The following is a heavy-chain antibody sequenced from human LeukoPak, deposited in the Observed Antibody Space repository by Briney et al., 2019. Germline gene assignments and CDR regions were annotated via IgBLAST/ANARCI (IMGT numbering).Heavy chain of an antibody. D-gene: IGHD3-10*01. CDR2: IYYSGST. J-gene: IGHJ5*02. CDR3: ARGAVLWFGELLLGWFDP. CDR1: GGSISSYY. V-gene: IGHV4-59*08. Sequence: ASETLSLTCTVSGGSISSYYWSWIRQPLGKGLEWIGYIYYSGSTNYNPSLKSRVTISVDTSKNQFSLKLSSVTAADTAVYYCARGAVLWFGELLLGWFDPWGQGTLVTVSS.